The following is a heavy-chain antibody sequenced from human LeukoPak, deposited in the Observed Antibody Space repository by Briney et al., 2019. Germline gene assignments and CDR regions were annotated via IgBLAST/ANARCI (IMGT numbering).Heavy chain of an antibody. V-gene: IGHV4-59*01. Sequence: SETLSLTCTVSGGSISSYYWSWIRQPPGKGLEWLANIYHTGSTNYNPSLSSRVTISIATAKNQFSLKLTSVTAADTAVYYCARRGRNSSGWQDYLWGQGTLVTVSS. CDR3: ARRGRNSSGWQDYL. CDR1: GGSISSYY. J-gene: IGHJ4*02. CDR2: IYHTGST. D-gene: IGHD6-25*01.